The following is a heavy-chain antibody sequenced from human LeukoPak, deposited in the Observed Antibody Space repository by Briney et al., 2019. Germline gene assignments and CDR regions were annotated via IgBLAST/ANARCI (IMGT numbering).Heavy chain of an antibody. CDR2: IKGDGSET. D-gene: IGHD3-22*01. CDR1: GFTFSDYW. CDR3: VRGQIGVSFFVH. V-gene: IGHV3-74*01. Sequence: GGSLRLSCAASGFTFSDYWMHWVRQVPGKGLVWVSRIKGDGSETNYADSVKGRFTISRDNAKNTLFLQMNSLRVEDTAVYYCVRGQIGVSFFVHWGQGTLVTVSS. J-gene: IGHJ5*02.